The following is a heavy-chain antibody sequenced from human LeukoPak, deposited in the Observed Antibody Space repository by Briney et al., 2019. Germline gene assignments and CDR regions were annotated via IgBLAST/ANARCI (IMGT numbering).Heavy chain of an antibody. CDR3: AREGTPVGSGYPDY. V-gene: IGHV3-21*01. J-gene: IGHJ4*02. D-gene: IGHD3-22*01. CDR2: ISSSSSCI. Sequence: GGSLRLSCAASGFTFSSYSMNWVRQAPGKGLEWVSSISSSSSCIYYADSVKGRFTISRDNAKNSLYLQMNSLRAEDTAVYYCAREGTPVGSGYPDYWGQGTLVTVSS. CDR1: GFTFSSYS.